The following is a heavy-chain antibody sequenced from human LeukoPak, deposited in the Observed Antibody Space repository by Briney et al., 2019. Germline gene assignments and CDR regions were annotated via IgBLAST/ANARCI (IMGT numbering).Heavy chain of an antibody. CDR3: ALNVDTAMVYDY. Sequence: SEALSLTCTVSGGSISSYYWSWIRQPPGKGLEWIGYIYYSWSTNYNPSLKSRVTISVDTSKNQFSLKLSSVTAADTAVYYCALNVDTAMVYDYWGQGTLVTVSS. J-gene: IGHJ4*02. V-gene: IGHV4-59*01. D-gene: IGHD5-18*01. CDR2: IYYSWST. CDR1: GGSISSYY.